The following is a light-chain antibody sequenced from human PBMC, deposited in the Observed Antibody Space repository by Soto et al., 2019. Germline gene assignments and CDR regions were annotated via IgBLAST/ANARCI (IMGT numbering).Light chain of an antibody. CDR3: AAWDDSLSGPV. J-gene: IGLJ2*01. V-gene: IGLV1-47*02. CDR2: SNN. Sequence: QTVVTQPPSASGTPGQRVTISCSGSSSNIGSNYVYWYQQLPGTAPKLLIYSNNQRPSEVPDRFSGSKSGTAASLAISGLRSEDEADYYCAAWDDSLSGPVFGGGTKLTVL. CDR1: SSNIGSNY.